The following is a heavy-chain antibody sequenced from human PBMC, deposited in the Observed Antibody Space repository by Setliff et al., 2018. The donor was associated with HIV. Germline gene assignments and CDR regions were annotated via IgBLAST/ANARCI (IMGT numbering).Heavy chain of an antibody. CDR2: IIPIFGTA. CDR3: ATSPRGTYYDILSGRPRGWFDP. Sequence: GASVKVSCKASGGTFSSYAISWVRQAPGQGLEWMGGIIPIFGTANYAQKFQGRVTITADESTSTAYMDLSSLTSDDTAVYYCATSPRGTYYDILSGRPRGWFDPWGQGTLVTVSS. J-gene: IGHJ5*02. V-gene: IGHV1-69*13. D-gene: IGHD3-9*01. CDR1: GGTFSSYA.